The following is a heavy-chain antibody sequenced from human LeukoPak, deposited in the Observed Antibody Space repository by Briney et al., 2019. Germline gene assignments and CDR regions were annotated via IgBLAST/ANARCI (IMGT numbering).Heavy chain of an antibody. J-gene: IGHJ4*02. V-gene: IGHV3-30*04. CDR3: ARESGALRGYSYGH. D-gene: IGHD5-18*01. Sequence: GGSLRLSCAASGFTFRSYAMHWVRQAPRKGLEWVAVITSDGSNKHYGDSVKGRFTISRDNSKNTLYLQMNSLRAEDTALYYCARESGALRGYSYGHWGQGTLVTVSS. CDR1: GFTFRSYA. CDR2: ITSDGSNK.